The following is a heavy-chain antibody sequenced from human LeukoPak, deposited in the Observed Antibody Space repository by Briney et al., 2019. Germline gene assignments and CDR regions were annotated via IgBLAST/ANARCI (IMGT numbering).Heavy chain of an antibody. V-gene: IGHV4-39*01. CDR1: GGSISGSRRY. J-gene: IGHJ5*01. D-gene: IGHD6-13*01. CDR2: IRYTGST. CDR3: TRQLSWASDTGDS. Sequence: SETLSLTCNVSGGSISGSRRYWGWVRPPPGGGLEWIGSIRYTGSTYYNPSLQSRLTISVDKSQNQFSLKLKSVPAADTSVYYCTRQLSWASDTGDSWGQGTLVTVSS.